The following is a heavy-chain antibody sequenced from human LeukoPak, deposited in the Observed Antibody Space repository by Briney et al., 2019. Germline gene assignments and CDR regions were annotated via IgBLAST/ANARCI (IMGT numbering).Heavy chain of an antibody. CDR3: ARDPYDGNYFFDY. J-gene: IGHJ4*02. CDR2: FNANSGAT. Sequence: GGSLRLSCAASGYTFTGYHVHWVRQAPGQGLEWMGWFNANSGATKYAQKFQGRVTMTRDTSIGTDFMELTSLISDDTAIYYCARDPYDGNYFFDYWGQGTLVTVAS. V-gene: IGHV1-2*02. CDR1: GYTFTGYH. D-gene: IGHD3-3*01.